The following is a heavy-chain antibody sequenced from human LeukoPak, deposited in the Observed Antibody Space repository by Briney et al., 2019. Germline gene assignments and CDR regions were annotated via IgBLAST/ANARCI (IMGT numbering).Heavy chain of an antibody. V-gene: IGHV3-11*04. Sequence: GGSLRLSCAASGFTFSDYYMSWIRQAPGKGLEWVSYISSSGSTIYYADSVKGRFTISRDNAKNSLYLQMNSLRAEDTAVYYCARGTAPAAHVEADVDYWGQGTLVTVSS. CDR3: ARGTAPAAHVEADVDY. CDR1: GFTFSDYY. CDR2: ISSSGSTI. J-gene: IGHJ4*02. D-gene: IGHD2-2*01.